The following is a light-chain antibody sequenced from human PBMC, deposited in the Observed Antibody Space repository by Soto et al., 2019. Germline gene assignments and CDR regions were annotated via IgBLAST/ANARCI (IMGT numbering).Light chain of an antibody. CDR3: ATWDTSLRSFA. CDR1: SSTLGNNY. V-gene: IGLV1-51*01. J-gene: IGLJ1*01. Sequence: QSVLTQPPAVSAATGQRVTISCSGKSSTLGNNYVSWYQQLPGTAPKFLIYDSNKRPSGIPDRFSGSKSGTSAALGITGLQTGDKADSYFATWDTSLRSFAVGPGTKV. CDR2: DSN.